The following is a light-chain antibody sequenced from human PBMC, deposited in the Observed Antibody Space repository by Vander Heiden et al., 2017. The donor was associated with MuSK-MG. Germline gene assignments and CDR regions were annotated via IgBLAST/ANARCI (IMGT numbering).Light chain of an antibody. CDR1: NIGSKS. J-gene: IGLJ2*01. CDR2: DDS. CDR3: QVWDSSSDHPV. V-gene: IGLV3-21*02. Sequence: SHIMTLPPPGSVAPGHTARISCGGNNIGSKSVHWYQQKPGQAPVLVVFDDSDRPSGIPERFSGSNSGNTATLTISGVGAGDEADYYCQVWDSSSDHPVFGGGTGLTVL.